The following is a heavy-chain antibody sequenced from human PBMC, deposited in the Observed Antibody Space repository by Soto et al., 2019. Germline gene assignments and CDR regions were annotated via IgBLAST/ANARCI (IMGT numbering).Heavy chain of an antibody. D-gene: IGHD2-15*01. J-gene: IGHJ4*02. CDR2: VSIGGST. CDR1: GFTFSSYA. Sequence: DVQLLVSGGGLVQPGGSLRLSCAASGFTFSSYAMGWVRQGPGKGLEWVAVVSIGGSTHYADSARGRSTISRDNSKNTLSLQMKSLTAEDTAVYFCAKRRGAGGHFDYWGQGALVTVSS. CDR3: AKRRGAGGHFDY. V-gene: IGHV3-23*01.